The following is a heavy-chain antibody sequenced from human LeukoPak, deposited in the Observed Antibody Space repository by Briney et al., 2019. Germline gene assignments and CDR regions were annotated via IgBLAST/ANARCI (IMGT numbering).Heavy chain of an antibody. D-gene: IGHD4-17*01. J-gene: IGHJ6*02. CDR3: ARQQYYGDYDYYYGMDV. CDR1: GFTFSSYS. Sequence: GGSLRLSCAASGFTFSSYSMNWVRQAPGKGLEWVSSISSSSYIYYADSVKGRFTISRDNAKNSLYLQMNSLRAEDTAVYYCARQQYYGDYDYYYGMDVWGQGTTVTVSS. CDR2: ISSSSYI. V-gene: IGHV3-21*01.